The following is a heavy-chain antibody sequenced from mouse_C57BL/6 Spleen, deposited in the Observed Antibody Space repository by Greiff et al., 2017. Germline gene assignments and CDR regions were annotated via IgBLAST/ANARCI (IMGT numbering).Heavy chain of an antibody. Sequence: QVQLKESGAELVRPGASVTLSCKASGYTFTDYEMHWVKQTPVHGLEWIGAIDPETGGTAYNQKFKGKAILTADKSSSTAYMELRSLTSEDSAVYYCTRRSLITTVVAYYYAMDYWGQGTSVTVSS. CDR1: GYTFTDYE. CDR3: TRRSLITTVVAYYYAMDY. CDR2: IDPETGGT. D-gene: IGHD1-1*01. V-gene: IGHV1-15*01. J-gene: IGHJ4*01.